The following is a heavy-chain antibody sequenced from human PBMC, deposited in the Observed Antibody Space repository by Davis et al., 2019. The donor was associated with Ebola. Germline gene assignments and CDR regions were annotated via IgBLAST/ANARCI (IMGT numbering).Heavy chain of an antibody. Sequence: MPSETLSLTCAVEGGSFSGYFWTWIRQPPGKGLEWLGEINDGGSTTYNPSLKSRVTMSVDTTRKRISLEMSSVTAADSAIYFCARVQSYHGSGSFDHWGRGVLVTVSS. V-gene: IGHV4-34*01. CDR3: ARVQSYHGSGSFDH. CDR2: INDGGST. J-gene: IGHJ4*02. CDR1: GGSFSGYF. D-gene: IGHD3-10*01.